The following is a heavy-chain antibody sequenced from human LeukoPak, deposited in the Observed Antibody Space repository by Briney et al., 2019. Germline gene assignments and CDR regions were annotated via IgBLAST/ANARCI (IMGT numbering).Heavy chain of an antibody. CDR1: GGSISSYY. Sequence: PSETLSLTCTVSGGSISSYYWSWIRQPPGKGLEWIGYIYYSGSTNYNPSLKSRVTISVDTSKNQFSLKLSSVTAADTAVYYCARHYCSSTSCYFLGNWFDPWGQGTLVTVSS. CDR3: ARHYCSSTSCYFLGNWFDP. J-gene: IGHJ5*02. V-gene: IGHV4-59*08. CDR2: IYYSGST. D-gene: IGHD2-2*01.